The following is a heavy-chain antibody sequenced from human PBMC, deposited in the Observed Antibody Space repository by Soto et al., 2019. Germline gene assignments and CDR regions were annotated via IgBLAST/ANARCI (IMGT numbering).Heavy chain of an antibody. CDR2: INGDGTRA. J-gene: IGHJ3*02. Sequence: EVQLEESGGGSVQLGESLRVSCVASGFTFRNQWTHWVHQVPGKGLVWVCRINGDGTRASYADFVKGRFTISRDNAQNLLFLQLNSLRVDDTGVYHCARGGAAGRGDAIDIWGPGTTVAVSS. V-gene: IGHV3-74*01. D-gene: IGHD3-10*01. CDR3: ARGGAAGRGDAIDI. CDR1: GFTFRNQW.